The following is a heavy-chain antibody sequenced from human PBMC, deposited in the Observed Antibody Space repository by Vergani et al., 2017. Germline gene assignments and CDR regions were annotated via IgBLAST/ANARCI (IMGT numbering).Heavy chain of an antibody. CDR2: ISYDGSNK. Sequence: QVQLVESGGGVVQPGRSLRLSCADSGFTFSSYGMHWVRPAPGKGLEWVAVISYDGSNKYYADAVKGRFTISRDNSKNTLYLQMDSLRAEDTAVYYCAKDPMVRGVIIAPGNYMDVWSKGTTVTVSS. CDR1: GFTFSSYG. D-gene: IGHD3-10*01. V-gene: IGHV3-30*18. CDR3: AKDPMVRGVIIAPGNYMDV. J-gene: IGHJ6*03.